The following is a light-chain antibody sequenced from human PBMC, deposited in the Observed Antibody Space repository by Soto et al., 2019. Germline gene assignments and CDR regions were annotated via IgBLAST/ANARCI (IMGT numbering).Light chain of an antibody. V-gene: IGKV1-39*01. CDR2: AAS. CDR3: QQSYSTPRT. J-gene: IGKJ1*01. CDR1: QSISSY. Sequence: DIQMTQSPSSLSASVGGRVTITCRASQSISSYLNWYQQKPGKAPKLLIYAASSLQSGVPSRFSGSGSGTDFTLTISSLQPEDFATYYCQQSYSTPRTFGQGTKVE.